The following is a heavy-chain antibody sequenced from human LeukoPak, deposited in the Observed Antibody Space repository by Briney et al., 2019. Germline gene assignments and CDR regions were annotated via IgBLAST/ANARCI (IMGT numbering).Heavy chain of an antibody. Sequence: GGSLRLSCAASGFTFITYWMHWVRQAPGKGLVWVSRINSDGTSTTCADSVKGRFTISRDNAKNTLYLQMNSLRADDTAMYYCARGTGYSNYDYWGQGTLVTVSS. CDR2: INSDGTST. V-gene: IGHV3-74*01. CDR1: GFTFITYW. D-gene: IGHD4-11*01. CDR3: ARGTGYSNYDY. J-gene: IGHJ4*02.